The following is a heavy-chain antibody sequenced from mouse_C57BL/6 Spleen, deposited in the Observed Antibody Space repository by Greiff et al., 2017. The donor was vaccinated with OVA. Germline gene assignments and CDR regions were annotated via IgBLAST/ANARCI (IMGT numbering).Heavy chain of an antibody. V-gene: IGHV1-64*01. CDR3: ASSLLYYGSNPYWYFDV. Sequence: QVQLQQPGAELVKPGASVKLSCKASGYTFTSYWMHWVKQRPGQGLEWIGMIHPNSGSTNYNEKFKSKATLTVDKSSSTAYMQLSSLTSEDSAVYYCASSLLYYGSNPYWYFDVWGTGTTVTVSS. D-gene: IGHD1-1*01. J-gene: IGHJ1*03. CDR1: GYTFTSYW. CDR2: IHPNSGST.